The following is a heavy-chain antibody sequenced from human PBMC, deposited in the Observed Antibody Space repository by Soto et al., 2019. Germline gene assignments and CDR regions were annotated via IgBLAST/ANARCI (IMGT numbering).Heavy chain of an antibody. D-gene: IGHD5-18*01. CDR1: GYTFTSYT. V-gene: IGHV1-3*01. J-gene: IGHJ5*02. Sequence: ASVKVSCKASGYTFTSYTMHWVRQAPGQGLEWMGWINAGNGDTKYSQKFQGRVTITRDISASTAYMELSSLRSEDTAVYYCARIGYGYPSGRGWFDPWGQGTLVTVSS. CDR2: INAGNGDT. CDR3: ARIGYGYPSGRGWFDP.